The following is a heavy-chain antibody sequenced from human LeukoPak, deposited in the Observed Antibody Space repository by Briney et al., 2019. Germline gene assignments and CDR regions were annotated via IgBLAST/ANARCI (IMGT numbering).Heavy chain of an antibody. CDR1: GYTFTSYG. CDR2: ISTYNGNT. CDR3: ARAFSGGSCYYIY. Sequence: GASVKVSCKASGYTFTSYGISWVRQAPGQGLEWMGWISTYNGNTDYAQKLQGRVTMTTDTSTNTAYMELRSLRSDDTAVYYCARAFSGGSCYYIYWGQGTLVTASS. D-gene: IGHD2-15*01. V-gene: IGHV1-18*01. J-gene: IGHJ4*02.